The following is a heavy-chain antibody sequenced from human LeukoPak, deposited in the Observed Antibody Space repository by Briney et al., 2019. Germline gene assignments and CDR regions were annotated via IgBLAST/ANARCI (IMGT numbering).Heavy chain of an antibody. CDR1: GGSISSCY. D-gene: IGHD3-22*01. V-gene: IGHV4-59*01. J-gene: IGHJ3*02. CDR3: AKVGDYYDSTPKGAFDI. Sequence: PSETLSLTCTVSGGSISSCYWSWIRQPPGKGLEWIGYIYYSGSTNYNPSLKSRVTISVDTSKNQFSLKLSSVTAADTAVYYCAKVGDYYDSTPKGAFDIWGQGTMVTVSS. CDR2: IYYSGST.